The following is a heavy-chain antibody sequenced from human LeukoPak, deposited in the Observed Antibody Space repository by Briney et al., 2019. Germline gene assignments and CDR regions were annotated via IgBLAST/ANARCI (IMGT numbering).Heavy chain of an antibody. Sequence: PSETLSLTCNVTGDSINSYYWSWIRQPPGKGLEWIGYIYYSGSTDYNPSLKSRVTISVDSSKNQFSLKLKSVTAADTAVYYCARELRYYYGSGSYYTYNWFDPWGQGTLVTVSS. J-gene: IGHJ5*02. V-gene: IGHV4-59*01. CDR2: IYYSGST. D-gene: IGHD3-10*01. CDR3: ARELRYYYGSGSYYTYNWFDP. CDR1: GDSINSYY.